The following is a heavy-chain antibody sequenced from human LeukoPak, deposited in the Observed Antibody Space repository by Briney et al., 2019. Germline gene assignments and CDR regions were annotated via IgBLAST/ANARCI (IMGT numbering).Heavy chain of an antibody. CDR3: ARGRGDSSSWYFDY. J-gene: IGHJ4*02. CDR2: IKQDGSEK. CDR1: GFTFSSYW. Sequence: PGGSLRLSCAASGFTFSSYWMSWVRQAPGKGLEWVANIKQDGSEKYYVDSVKGRFTISRDNAKSSLYLQMSSLRAEDTAVYYCARGRGDSSSWYFDYWGQGTLVTVSS. V-gene: IGHV3-7*01. D-gene: IGHD6-13*01.